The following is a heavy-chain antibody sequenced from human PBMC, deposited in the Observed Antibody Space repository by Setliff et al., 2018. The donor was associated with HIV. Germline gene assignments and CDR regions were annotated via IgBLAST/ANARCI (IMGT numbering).Heavy chain of an antibody. CDR3: ARGGHTNALDY. Sequence: SETLSLTCGIYGGSLSGYYWSWIRQTPGKGLEWMGQIKPSGGVEYNPSLKRQITISGYTSKNQFPLKMASLVAADTAVYYCARGGHTNALDYWGQGTLVTV. D-gene: IGHD2-8*01. V-gene: IGHV4-34*01. CDR2: IKPSGGV. J-gene: IGHJ4*02. CDR1: GGSLSGYY.